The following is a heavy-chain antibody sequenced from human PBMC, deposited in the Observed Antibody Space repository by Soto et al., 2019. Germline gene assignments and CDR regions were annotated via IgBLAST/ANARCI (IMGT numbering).Heavy chain of an antibody. CDR3: AILPVASYHYDMYA. CDR2: IHYSGTT. CDR1: GASIIRGGHF. V-gene: IGHV4-31*02. D-gene: IGHD6-19*01. J-gene: IGHJ6*02. Sequence: TLSDTWTGSGASIIRGGHFWCWIRQHTGKGLEWIGYIHYSGTTYYNPSLKSRLTMSVDSSKNQFSLKVYSVTAADTAIYYCAILPVASYHYDMYARAQRTAVTVS.